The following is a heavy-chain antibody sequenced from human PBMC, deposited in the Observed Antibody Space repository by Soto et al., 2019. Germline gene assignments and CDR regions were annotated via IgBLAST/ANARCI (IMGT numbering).Heavy chain of an antibody. CDR1: GYSISSGYY. CDR2: MYHSGIT. CDR3: VRDQYSSSYLVSAY. Sequence: SETLSLTCVVSGYSISSGYYWGWIRQPPGKGLEWIGSMYHSGITSYNPSLKSRVTISVDTFKNQVFLELKSVTAADTAVYYCVRDQYSSSYLVSAYWGQGAQVTVSS. D-gene: IGHD6-13*01. V-gene: IGHV4-38-2*02. J-gene: IGHJ4*02.